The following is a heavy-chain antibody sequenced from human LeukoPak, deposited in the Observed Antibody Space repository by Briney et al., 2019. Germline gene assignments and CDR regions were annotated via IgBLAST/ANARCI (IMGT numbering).Heavy chain of an antibody. Sequence: SETLFLTCTVSGGSINSYYWSWIRQPPGKGLEWIGYIYYSGSTNYNPSLKSRVTISLDTSNNQFSLKLSSVTAADTAVYYCARDTSGYRRGSFDYWGQGTLVTVSS. D-gene: IGHD3-22*01. CDR3: ARDTSGYRRGSFDY. V-gene: IGHV4-59*01. CDR2: IYYSGST. J-gene: IGHJ4*02. CDR1: GGSINSYY.